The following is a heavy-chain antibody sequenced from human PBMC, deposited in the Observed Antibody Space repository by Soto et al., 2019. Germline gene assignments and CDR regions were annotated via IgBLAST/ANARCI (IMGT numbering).Heavy chain of an antibody. J-gene: IGHJ4*02. CDR1: GFTVSSNY. V-gene: IGHV3-53*01. CDR2: IYSGGST. CDR3: ANIYCSGGRCYHFDY. D-gene: IGHD2-15*01. Sequence: EVQLVESGGGLIQPGGSLRLSCAASGFTVSSNYMSWVRQAPGKGLEWVSVIYSGGSTYYADSVKGRFTISRDNSKNTLYLQMNSLRAEDTAVDYCANIYCSGGRCYHFDYWGQGTLVTVSS.